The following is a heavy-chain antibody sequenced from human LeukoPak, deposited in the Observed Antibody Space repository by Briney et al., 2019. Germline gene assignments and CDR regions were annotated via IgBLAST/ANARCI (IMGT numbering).Heavy chain of an antibody. V-gene: IGHV3-21*01. Sequence: GGSLRLSCAASGFTFSSYAMNWVRQAPGQGLEWVSSIGRGTSNIYYADSVKGRFTISRDNAKNSLYLQMNSLRAADTAVYYCARGHDIVATIWGQGTLVTVSS. CDR2: IGRGTSNI. D-gene: IGHD5-12*01. J-gene: IGHJ4*02. CDR3: ARGHDIVATI. CDR1: GFTFSSYA.